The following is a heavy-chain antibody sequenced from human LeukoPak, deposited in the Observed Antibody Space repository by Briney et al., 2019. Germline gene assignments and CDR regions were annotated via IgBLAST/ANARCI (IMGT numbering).Heavy chain of an antibody. CDR1: GMRFSKDW. D-gene: IGHD2-15*01. Sequence: GGSLRLSCAASGMRFSKDWMSWVRQAPGKGLEWVANIKQDGSETYYVDSVKGRFTISRENAKNSLFLQMNSLRAEDTAVYYCARSPGGSGYYYYYYMDVWGKGTTVTVSS. CDR3: ARSPGGSGYYYYYYMDV. J-gene: IGHJ6*03. CDR2: IKQDGSET. V-gene: IGHV3-7*01.